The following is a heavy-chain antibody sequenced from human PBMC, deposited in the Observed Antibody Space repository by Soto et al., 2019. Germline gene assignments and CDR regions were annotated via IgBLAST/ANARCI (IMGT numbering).Heavy chain of an antibody. D-gene: IGHD6-13*01. V-gene: IGHV1-69*01. CDR2: IIPIFGTA. CDR3: ARERIAAAVVYYYGMDV. Sequence: QVQLVQSGAEVKKPGSSVKVSCKASGGIFSSYAISWVRQAPGQGLEWMGGIIPIFGTANYAQKFQGRVTITADESTSTAYMELSSLRSEDTAVYYCARERIAAAVVYYYGMDVWGQGTTVTVSS. J-gene: IGHJ6*02. CDR1: GGIFSSYA.